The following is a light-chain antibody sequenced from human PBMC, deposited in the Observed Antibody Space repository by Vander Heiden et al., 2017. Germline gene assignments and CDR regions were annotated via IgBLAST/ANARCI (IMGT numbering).Light chain of an antibody. Sequence: IVLTQSPPTLPLSPGESATLSCRASPSVSIYLAWYQQKPGQAPRLLIYDASNRATGIPARFSGSGSGTDFTLTISSLEPEDFAVYYCQQRSNWPPLTFGGGTKVEIK. J-gene: IGKJ4*01. CDR3: QQRSNWPPLT. CDR1: PSVSIY. CDR2: DAS. V-gene: IGKV3-11*01.